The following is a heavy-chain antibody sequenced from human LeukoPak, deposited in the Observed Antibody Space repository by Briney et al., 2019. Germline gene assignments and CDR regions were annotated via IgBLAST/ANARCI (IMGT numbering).Heavy chain of an antibody. CDR1: GGSISSGGYY. J-gene: IGHJ3*02. CDR3: ARDDNSITMIYPGAFDI. CDR2: IYYSGST. V-gene: IGHV4-31*03. Sequence: PSETLSLTCTVSGGSISSGGYYWSWIRQHPGKGLGWIGYIYYSGSTYYNPSLKSRVTISVDTSKNQFSLKLSSVTAADTAVYYCARDDNSITMIYPGAFDIWGQGTMVTVSS. D-gene: IGHD3-22*01.